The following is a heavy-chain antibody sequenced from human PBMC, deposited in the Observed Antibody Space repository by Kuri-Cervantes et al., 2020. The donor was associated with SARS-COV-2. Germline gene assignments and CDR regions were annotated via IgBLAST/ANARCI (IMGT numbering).Heavy chain of an antibody. D-gene: IGHD1-14*01. Sequence: ESLKISCTVSGGSISSGGYYWSWIRQHPGKGLEWIGYIYYSGSTNYNPSLKSRVTISVDTSKNQFSLKLSSVTAADTAVYYCARDLPEGDAFDIWGQGTMVTVSS. V-gene: IGHV4-61*08. CDR1: GGSISSGGYY. CDR3: ARDLPEGDAFDI. J-gene: IGHJ3*02. CDR2: IYYSGST.